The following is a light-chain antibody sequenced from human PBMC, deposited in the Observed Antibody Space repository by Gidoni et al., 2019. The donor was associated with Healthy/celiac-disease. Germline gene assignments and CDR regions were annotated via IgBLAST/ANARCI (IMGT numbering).Light chain of an antibody. V-gene: IGKV2-28*01. CDR1: QSLLHSNGYNY. J-gene: IGKJ1*01. Sequence: DIVMTQPPLSLPVTPGQPASISCRSSQSLLHSNGYNYLDWYLQKPGQSPQLLIYLCSNRASGVPDRFSGSGSGTDFTLKISRVEAEDVGVYYCMQALQTPWTFGQGTKVEIK. CDR2: LCS. CDR3: MQALQTPWT.